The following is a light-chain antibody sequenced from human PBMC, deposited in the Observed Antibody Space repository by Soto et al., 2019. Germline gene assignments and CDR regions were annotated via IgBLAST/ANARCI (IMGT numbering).Light chain of an antibody. CDR1: SSDVGGYNY. V-gene: IGLV2-14*01. CDR2: EVR. CDR3: SSYTSAGTLV. J-gene: IGLJ2*01. Sequence: QSALTQPASVSRSPGQSITISCTGTSSDVGGYNYVSWYQQHPGKAPKLMIYEVRNRPSGISNRFSGSKSGYTASLTISGLQAEDESDYYCSSYTSAGTLVFGGGTKVTVL.